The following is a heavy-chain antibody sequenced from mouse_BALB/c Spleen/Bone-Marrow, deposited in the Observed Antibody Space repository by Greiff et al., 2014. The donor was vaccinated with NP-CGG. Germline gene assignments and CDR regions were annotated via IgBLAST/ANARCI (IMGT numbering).Heavy chain of an antibody. Sequence: DLVKPGASVKLSCKASGYTFTSYWINWIKQRPGQGLEWIGRIAPGSGSTYYDEMFKGKATLTVDTSSSTACIQLSSLSSGDSAVYFCARSYYGRAMDYWGQGTSVTVSS. CDR3: ARSYYGRAMDY. CDR1: GYTFTSYW. J-gene: IGHJ4*01. D-gene: IGHD1-1*01. CDR2: IAPGSGST. V-gene: IGHV1S41*01.